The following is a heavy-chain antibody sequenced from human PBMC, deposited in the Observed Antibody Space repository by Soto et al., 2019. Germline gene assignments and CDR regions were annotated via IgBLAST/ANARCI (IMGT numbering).Heavy chain of an antibody. V-gene: IGHV4-31*03. CDR1: GGSISSTGYF. Sequence: QVQLQESGPGLVTPSQTLSLTCTVSGGSISSTGYFWTWIRQHPGKGLEWIGYIFYSGSTFHNPSLKSRVTISVDTSKNQFSLELSSVTAADTAVYYCARDAGSGDYFDYWCQGTLVTVSS. J-gene: IGHJ4*02. D-gene: IGHD1-26*01. CDR2: IFYSGST. CDR3: ARDAGSGDYFDY.